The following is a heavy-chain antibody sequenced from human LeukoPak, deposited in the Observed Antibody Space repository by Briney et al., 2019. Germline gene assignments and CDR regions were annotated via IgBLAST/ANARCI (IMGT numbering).Heavy chain of an antibody. CDR1: GFTFSGYW. V-gene: IGHV3-74*01. D-gene: IGHD2/OR15-2a*01. CDR2: INTDGSDT. CDR3: ARGEYGYYFDY. J-gene: IGHJ4*02. Sequence: GGSLRLSCAASGFTFSGYWMHWVHQAPGKGLMWVSHINTDGSDTIYADSVKGRFTISRDNAKNTLYLQMNSLRAEDTAVYYCARGEYGYYFDYWGQGTLVTVSS.